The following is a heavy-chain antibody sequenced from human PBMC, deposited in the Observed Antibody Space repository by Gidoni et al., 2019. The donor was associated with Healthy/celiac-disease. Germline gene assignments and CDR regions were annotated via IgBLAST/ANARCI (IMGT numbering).Heavy chain of an antibody. V-gene: IGHV4-39*01. CDR2: IYYSGST. CDR3: ARQDVAVDGPAPRPFDY. CDR1: GGSISSSSYY. J-gene: IGHJ4*02. Sequence: QLQLQESGPGLVKPSETLSLTCTVSGGSISSSSYYWGWIRQPPGKGLEWIGIIYYSGSTYYNPSLKSRVTISVDTSKNQFSLKLSSVTAADTAVYYCARQDVAVDGPAPRPFDYWGQGTLVTVSS. D-gene: IGHD2-21*01.